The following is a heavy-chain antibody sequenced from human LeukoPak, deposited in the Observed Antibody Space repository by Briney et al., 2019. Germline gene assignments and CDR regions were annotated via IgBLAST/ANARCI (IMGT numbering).Heavy chain of an antibody. J-gene: IGHJ4*02. CDR2: ISGSGGST. V-gene: IGHV3-23*01. CDR1: GFTFSSYA. Sequence: GGSLRLSCAASGFTFSSYAMSWVRRAPGKGLEWVSAISGSGGSTYYADSVKGRFAISRDNSKNTLYLQMNSLRAEDTAVYYCAKGGTVIARLIASDWGQGTLVTVSS. CDR3: AKGGTVIARLIASD. D-gene: IGHD6-6*01.